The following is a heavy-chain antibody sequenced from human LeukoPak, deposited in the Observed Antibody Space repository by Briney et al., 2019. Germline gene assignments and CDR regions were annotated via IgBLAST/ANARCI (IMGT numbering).Heavy chain of an antibody. V-gene: IGHV3-30*18. D-gene: IGHD3-10*01. CDR1: GFTFSSYG. Sequence: PGGSLRFSGAASGFTFSSYGMHWVRQAPGKGLEWVAVISYDGSNKYYADSVKGRFTISRDNSKNTLYLQMNSLRAEDTAVYYCAKDRGLLWFGELFEYFQDWGQRSLVTVSS. CDR2: ISYDGSNK. CDR3: AKDRGLLWFGELFEYFQD. J-gene: IGHJ1*01.